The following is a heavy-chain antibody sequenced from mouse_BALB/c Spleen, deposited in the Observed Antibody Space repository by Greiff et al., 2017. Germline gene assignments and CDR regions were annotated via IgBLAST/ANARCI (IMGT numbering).Heavy chain of an antibody. V-gene: IGHV5-4*02. CDR2: ISDGGSYT. CDR3: AREWAYAMDY. J-gene: IGHJ4*01. CDR1: GFTFSDYS. Sequence: EVKLVESGGGLVKPGGSLKLSCAASGFTFSDYSMYWVRQTPEKRLEWVATISDGGSYTYYPDSVKGRFTISRDNAKNNLYLQMSSLKSEDTAMYYCAREWAYAMDYWGQGTSVTVSS.